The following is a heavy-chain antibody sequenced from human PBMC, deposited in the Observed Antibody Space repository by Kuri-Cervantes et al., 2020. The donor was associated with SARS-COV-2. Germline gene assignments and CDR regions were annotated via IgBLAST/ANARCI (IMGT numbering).Heavy chain of an antibody. CDR2: FDPEDGET. J-gene: IGHJ4*02. V-gene: IGHV1-24*01. Sequence: ASVKVSCKVSGYTLTELSMHWVRQAPGKGLEWMGGFDPEDGETIYAQKFQGRVTMTEDTSTDTAYMELSSLRSEDTAVYYCATDLMVWGVIRLDYWGQGTLVTVSS. D-gene: IGHD3-10*01. CDR1: GYTLTELS. CDR3: ATDLMVWGVIRLDY.